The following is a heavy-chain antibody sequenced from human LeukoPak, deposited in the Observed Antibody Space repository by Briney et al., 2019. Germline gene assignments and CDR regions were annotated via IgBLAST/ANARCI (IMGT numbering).Heavy chain of an antibody. Sequence: SETLSLTCTVSGGSISSSSYYWGWIRQPPGKGLEWIGSIYYSGSTYYNPSLKSRVTISVDTSKNQFSLKLSSVTAADTAVYYCARYCSGGSCYSDSDYWGQGTLVTVSS. V-gene: IGHV4-39*01. J-gene: IGHJ4*02. CDR2: IYYSGST. CDR1: GGSISSSSYY. CDR3: ARYCSGGSCYSDSDY. D-gene: IGHD2-15*01.